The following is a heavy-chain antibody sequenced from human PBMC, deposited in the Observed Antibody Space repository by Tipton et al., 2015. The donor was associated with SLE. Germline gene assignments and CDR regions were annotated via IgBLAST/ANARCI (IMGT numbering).Heavy chain of an antibody. V-gene: IGHV4-61*05. CDR2: VSSSGST. CDR1: GGSIDTTTYF. J-gene: IGHJ6*02. Sequence: TLSLTCTVSGGSIDTTTYFWSWIRQPPGKGLEWIGYVSSSGSTDYNPSLKSRVTISVDTAKNQFSLKLTSVTAADTAVYYCARGMVTWRGAILGVDVWGHGTTVNVSS. D-gene: IGHD2-21*02. CDR3: ARGMVTWRGAILGVDV.